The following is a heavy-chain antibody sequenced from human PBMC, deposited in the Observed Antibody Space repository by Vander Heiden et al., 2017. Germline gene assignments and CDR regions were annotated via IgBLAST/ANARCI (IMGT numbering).Heavy chain of an antibody. Sequence: QVQLVRSGAELQKPGASVKVSCKASGSTFTSYDINWVRQATGQGLEWMGWMNPNSGNTGYAQKFQGRVTMTRNTSISTAYMELSSLRSEDTAVYYCARGSTNSVYDVDYWGQGTLVTVSS. CDR3: ARGSTNSVYDVDY. CDR2: MNPNSGNT. V-gene: IGHV1-8*01. CDR1: GSTFTSYD. J-gene: IGHJ4*02. D-gene: IGHD7-27*01.